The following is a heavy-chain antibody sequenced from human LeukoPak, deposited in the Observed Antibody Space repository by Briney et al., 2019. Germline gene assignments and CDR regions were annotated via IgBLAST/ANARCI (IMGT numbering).Heavy chain of an antibody. J-gene: IGHJ4*02. CDR2: ISYDGSNK. Sequence: PGGSLRLSCAASGFTFSSYAMHWVRQAPGKGLEWVAVISYDGSNKYYADSVKGRFTISRDNSKNTLYLQMNSLRAEDTAVYYCARDDYYDSSGPCDYWGQGTLVTVSS. CDR3: ARDDYYDSSGPCDY. CDR1: GFTFSSYA. V-gene: IGHV3-30-3*01. D-gene: IGHD3-22*01.